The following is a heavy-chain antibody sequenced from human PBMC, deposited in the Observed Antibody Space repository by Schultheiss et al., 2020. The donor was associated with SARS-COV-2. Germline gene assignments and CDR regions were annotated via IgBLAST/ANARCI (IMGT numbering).Heavy chain of an antibody. CDR1: GYTFTSYG. V-gene: IGHV1-58*02. CDR3: AATVESSSGYYGMDV. Sequence: SVKVSCKASGYTFTSYGISWVRQAPGQGLEWIGWIVVGTGHTNYAQKFQERITITRDMSTTTAYMELSSLGSEDTAVYYCAATVESSSGYYGMDVWGQGTTVTVSS. J-gene: IGHJ6*02. CDR2: IVVGTGHT. D-gene: IGHD6-6*01.